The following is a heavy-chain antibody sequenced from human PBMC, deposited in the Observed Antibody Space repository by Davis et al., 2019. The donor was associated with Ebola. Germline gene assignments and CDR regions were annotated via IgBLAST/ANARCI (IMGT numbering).Heavy chain of an antibody. J-gene: IGHJ5*02. Sequence: HSQTLSLTCAISGDSVSSNSAAWHWIRLSPSRGLEWLGRTYYRSEWYYDYAMSVKSRITVNPDTSKDRFSLQLNSVTPEDTAVYYCARGAHNSAWSWGQGTPVTVSS. CDR2: TYYRSEWYY. D-gene: IGHD6-19*01. V-gene: IGHV6-1*01. CDR1: GDSVSSNSAA. CDR3: ARGAHNSAWS.